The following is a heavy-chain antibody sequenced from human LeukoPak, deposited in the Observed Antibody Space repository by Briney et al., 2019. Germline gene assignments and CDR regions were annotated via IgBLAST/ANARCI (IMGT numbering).Heavy chain of an antibody. D-gene: IGHD4-17*01. J-gene: IGHJ4*02. Sequence: GGSLRLSCAASGFTVSSNYMSWVRQAPGKGLEWVSVIYSGGSTYYADSVEGRFTISRDNSKNTLYLQMNSLRPEDTAVFYCASRLKIPSDYGLSKYYFDSWGQGTLVTVSS. CDR2: IYSGGST. CDR1: GFTVSSNY. V-gene: IGHV3-53*05. CDR3: ASRLKIPSDYGLSKYYFDS.